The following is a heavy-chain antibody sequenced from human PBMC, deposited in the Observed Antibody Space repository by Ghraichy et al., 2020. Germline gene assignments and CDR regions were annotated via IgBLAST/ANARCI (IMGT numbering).Heavy chain of an antibody. CDR2: MFHSGST. CDR3: ARSARYCSSTSCYTHFDY. J-gene: IGHJ4*02. CDR1: GYSISRGYY. D-gene: IGHD2-2*02. Sequence: SETLSLTCAVSGYSISRGYYWGWIRQSPGMGLEWIGYMFHSGSTYYNPSLKSRVTISVDTSKNQFSLKLSSVTAADTAVYYCARSARYCSSTSCYTHFDYWVQGTLVTVSS. V-gene: IGHV4-38-2*01.